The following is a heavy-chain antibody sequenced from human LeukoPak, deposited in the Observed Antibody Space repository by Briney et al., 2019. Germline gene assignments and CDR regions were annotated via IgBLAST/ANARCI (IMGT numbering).Heavy chain of an antibody. CDR1: GGSISSYY. V-gene: IGHV4-59*01. Sequence: SETLSLTCTVSGGSISSYYWSCIRQPPGKGLEWIGYIYYSGSTNYNPSLKSRVTISVDTSKNQFSLKLSSVTAADTAVYYCARAHMITSYYYYYYMDVWGKGTTVTVSS. D-gene: IGHD3-16*01. CDR2: IYYSGST. CDR3: ARAHMITSYYYYYYMDV. J-gene: IGHJ6*03.